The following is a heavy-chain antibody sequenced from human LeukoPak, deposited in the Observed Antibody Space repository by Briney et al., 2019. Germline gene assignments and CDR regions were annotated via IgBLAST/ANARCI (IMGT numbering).Heavy chain of an antibody. V-gene: IGHV3-7*01. Sequence: GGSLRLSCAASGFTFRSYWMSWVRQAPGKGLEWVANINHDGSEKNYVDSVKGRFTISRDNAKNSESLQMNSLRAEDTAVYYCVREGIGAGADYWGQGTLVTVSS. CDR1: GFTFRSYW. J-gene: IGHJ4*02. CDR2: INHDGSEK. CDR3: VREGIGAGADY. D-gene: IGHD6-13*01.